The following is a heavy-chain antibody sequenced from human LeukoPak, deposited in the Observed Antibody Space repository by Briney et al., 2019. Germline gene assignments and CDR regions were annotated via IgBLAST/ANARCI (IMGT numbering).Heavy chain of an antibody. CDR2: ISGSGSST. J-gene: IGHJ4*02. CDR1: GFTFSSYG. D-gene: IGHD3-9*01. V-gene: IGHV3-21*01. CDR3: ARDANLVYFDY. Sequence: GGSLRLSCAASGFTFSSYGMSWFRQAPGKGLEWVSSISGSGSSTYYADSVKGRFTISRDNAKNSLYLQMNSLRAEDTAVYYCARDANLVYFDYWGQGTLVTVSS.